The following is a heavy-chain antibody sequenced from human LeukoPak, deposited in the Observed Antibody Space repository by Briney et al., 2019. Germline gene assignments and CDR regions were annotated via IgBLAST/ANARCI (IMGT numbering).Heavy chain of an antibody. D-gene: IGHD2-2*01. CDR1: GGSISSGSYY. CDR3: ARHAPDGCSSTSCYPGGHFDY. CDR2: IYTSGST. Sequence: SQTLSLTCTVSGGSISSGSYYWSWIRQPAGKGLEWIGRIYTSGSTNYNPSLKSRVTISVDTSKNQFSLKLSSVTAADTAVYYCARHAPDGCSSTSCYPGGHFDYWGQGTLVTVSS. V-gene: IGHV4-61*02. J-gene: IGHJ4*02.